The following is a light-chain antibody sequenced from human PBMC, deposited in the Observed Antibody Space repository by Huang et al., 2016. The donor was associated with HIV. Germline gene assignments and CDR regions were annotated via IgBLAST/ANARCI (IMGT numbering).Light chain of an antibody. J-gene: IGKJ2*01. V-gene: IGKV3-15*01. CDR3: LQYINWPRT. Sequence: ETVMTQSPDTLSVSPGESVTLSCRASQGISNNLAWYQHKPGQAPRLRIHGASTRAAGSPARFSGRGSEIAFSLTINSLQSEDSAVYYCLQYINWPRTFGQGTKLEIK. CDR1: QGISNN. CDR2: GAS.